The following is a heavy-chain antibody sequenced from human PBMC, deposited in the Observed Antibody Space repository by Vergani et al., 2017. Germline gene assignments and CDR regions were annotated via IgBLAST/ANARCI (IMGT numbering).Heavy chain of an antibody. CDR2: IKQDGSEK. V-gene: IGHV3-7*01. CDR1: GFTFSSYW. Sequence: EVQLLESGGGLVQPGGSLRLSCAASGFTFSSYWMSWVRQAPGKGLEWVANIKQDGSEKYYVDSVKGRFTISRDNSKNTLYLQMNSLRAEDTAVYYCAQGYYDSDAFDIWGQGTMVTVSS. CDR3: AQGYYDSDAFDI. J-gene: IGHJ3*02. D-gene: IGHD3-22*01.